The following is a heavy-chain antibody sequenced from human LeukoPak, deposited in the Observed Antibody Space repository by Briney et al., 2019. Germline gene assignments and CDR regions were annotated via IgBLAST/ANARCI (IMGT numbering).Heavy chain of an antibody. Sequence: GESLKTSCKGSGYTFTGYWIGWGRQMPGKGLEWMAFIYPGDSETRYSPSFQGQVTISVDKSINTAYLQWSSQKASDTATYYCARHAVYGDYAASRTFYFDYWGQGTLVTVSS. CDR1: GYTFTGYW. J-gene: IGHJ4*02. CDR2: IYPGDSET. D-gene: IGHD4-17*01. V-gene: IGHV5-51*01. CDR3: ARHAVYGDYAASRTFYFDY.